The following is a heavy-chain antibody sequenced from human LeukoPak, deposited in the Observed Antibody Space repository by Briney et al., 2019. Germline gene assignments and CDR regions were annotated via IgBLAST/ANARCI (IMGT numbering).Heavy chain of an antibody. Sequence: SETLSLTCIFSRYSITSGHHWGWIRQTPGKGLEWIGTMYHSGNINYNPSPKSRVTVSVDTSKNQFSLKLHSVTAAATAVFYCARLLGSVSFSDVWGQGILVTVSS. CDR2: MYHSGNI. D-gene: IGHD3-10*01. V-gene: IGHV4-38-2*02. CDR3: ARLLGSVSFSDV. J-gene: IGHJ4*02. CDR1: RYSITSGHH.